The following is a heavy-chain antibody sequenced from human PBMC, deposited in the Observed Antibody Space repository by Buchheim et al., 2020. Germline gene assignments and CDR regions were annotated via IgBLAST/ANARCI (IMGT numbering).Heavy chain of an antibody. Sequence: QVQLVQSGAEVKKPGASVKVSCKASGYTFTGYYVHWVRQAPGQGLEWVGWINPDSGGTDYAQKFQGSVTMTRDTSISTAYLELRSLTSDDTAVYYCARGAGGDTIFGVLITTFYFDFWGQGAL. CDR1: GYTFTGYY. J-gene: IGHJ4*02. CDR2: INPDSGGT. CDR3: ARGAGGDTIFGVLITTFYFDF. V-gene: IGHV1-2*04. D-gene: IGHD3-3*01.